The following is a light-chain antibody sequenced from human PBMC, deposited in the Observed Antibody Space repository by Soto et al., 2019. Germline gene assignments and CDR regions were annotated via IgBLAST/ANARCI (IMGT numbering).Light chain of an antibody. CDR1: SGHSTYI. V-gene: IGLV4-60*02. Sequence: QLVLTQSSSASASLGSSVKLTCILSSGHSTYIIAWHQQQPGKAPRFLMTLDRSGSYNRGSGVPDRFSGSSSGADRYLTISSLQCEDEGDYYCETWYSNTHKVFGGGTKLTVL. CDR3: ETWYSNTHKV. CDR2: LDRSGSY. J-gene: IGLJ3*02.